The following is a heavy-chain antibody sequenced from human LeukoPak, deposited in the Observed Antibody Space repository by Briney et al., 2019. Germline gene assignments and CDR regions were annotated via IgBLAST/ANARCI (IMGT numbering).Heavy chain of an antibody. CDR3: ARAYSSGWYRYYYGMDV. Sequence: GGSLRLSCAASGFTFSSYSMNWVRQAPGKGLEWVSSISSSSSYIYYADSVKGRFTISRDNAKNSLYLQMNSLRAGDTAVYYCARAYSSGWYRYYYGMDVWGKGTTVTVSS. D-gene: IGHD6-19*01. V-gene: IGHV3-21*01. J-gene: IGHJ6*04. CDR1: GFTFSSYS. CDR2: ISSSSSYI.